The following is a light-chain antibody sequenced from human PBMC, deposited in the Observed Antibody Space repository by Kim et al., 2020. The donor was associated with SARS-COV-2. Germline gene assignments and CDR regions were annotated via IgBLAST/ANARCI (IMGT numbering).Light chain of an antibody. J-gene: IGLJ7*01. CDR2: RTS. CDR1: TGAVTSAHN. Sequence: QAVVTQESSLTVSPGGTVSLTCASSTGAVTSAHNANWFQQKPGQAPRALIHRTSNRHSWTPARFSGSLLGDKAAVTLSPVQPEDDADYYCLLNYGGPWGFCGATQLTIL. CDR3: LLNYGGPWG. V-gene: IGLV7-43*01.